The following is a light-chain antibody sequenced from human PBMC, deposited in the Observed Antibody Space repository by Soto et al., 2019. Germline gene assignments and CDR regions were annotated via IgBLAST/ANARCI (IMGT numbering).Light chain of an antibody. J-gene: IGKJ1*01. CDR1: QSVSSN. V-gene: IGKV3-15*01. CDR3: QQYNDWPRT. Sequence: EIVMTQSPATLSVSPGEGATLSCRASQSVSSNLAWYQQKPGQAPRLLIYGASTRATGIPARFSGTGSGTEFTLTISLLQSEDFAVYYCQQYNDWPRTFGQGTKVEIK. CDR2: GAS.